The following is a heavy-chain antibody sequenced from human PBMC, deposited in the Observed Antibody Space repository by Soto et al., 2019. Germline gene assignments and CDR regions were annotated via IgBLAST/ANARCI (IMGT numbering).Heavy chain of an antibody. CDR1: GFTFSSYA. J-gene: IGHJ4*02. CDR2: ISGSGGST. Sequence: EVQLLESGGGLVQPGGSLRLSCAASGFTFSSYAMSWVRQAPGKGLEWGSAISGSGGSTCYADSVKGRFTISRDNSKNTLYLQLNSLRAEDTSVYYCARRSSGLYFDYWGQGPLVTVSS. CDR3: ARRSSGLYFDY. D-gene: IGHD6-19*01. V-gene: IGHV3-23*01.